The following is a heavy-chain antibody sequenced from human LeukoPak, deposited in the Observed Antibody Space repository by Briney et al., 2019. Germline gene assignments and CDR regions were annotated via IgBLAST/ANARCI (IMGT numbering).Heavy chain of an antibody. CDR3: ARVGSGWAFDY. Sequence: GGSLRLSCVASGFTFNSYSMNWVRQAPGKGLEWVSYISSSSVTIYYADSVKGRFTISRDNAKNSLYLQMNSLRAEDTAAYYCARVGSGWAFDYWGQGTLVTVSS. CDR1: GFTFNSYS. V-gene: IGHV3-48*01. D-gene: IGHD6-19*01. CDR2: ISSSSVTI. J-gene: IGHJ4*02.